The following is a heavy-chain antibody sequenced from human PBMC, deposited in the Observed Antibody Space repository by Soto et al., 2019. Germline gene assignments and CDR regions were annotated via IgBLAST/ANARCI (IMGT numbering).Heavy chain of an antibody. CDR3: AKDGIRKDDY. CDR2: ISASGVRT. J-gene: IGHJ4*02. V-gene: IGHV3-23*01. Sequence: GGSLRLSCSASGFSISDFAMSWVRQAPGKGLQWVSSISASGVRTFYADSVKGRFAISRDTSKNTVYMQMNNLRAEDTALYYCAKDGIRKDDYWGQGTVVTVSS. CDR1: GFSISDFA.